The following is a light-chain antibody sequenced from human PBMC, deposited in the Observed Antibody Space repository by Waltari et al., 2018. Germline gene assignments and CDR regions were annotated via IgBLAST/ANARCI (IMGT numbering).Light chain of an antibody. V-gene: IGLV2-18*02. CDR2: EVS. CDR3: SSYTSSSTPV. CDR1: SSDVGSYNR. J-gene: IGLJ2*01. Sequence: QSALTQPPSVSGSPGQSVTISCTGTSSDVGSYNRVSWYHQPPRTAPKLMIYEVSNRPSGVPDRFSGSKSGNTAFLTISGLQAEDEADYYCSSYTSSSTPVFGGGTKLTVL.